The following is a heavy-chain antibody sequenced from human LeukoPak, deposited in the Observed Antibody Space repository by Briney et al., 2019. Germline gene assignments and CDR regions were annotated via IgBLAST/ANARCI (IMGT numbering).Heavy chain of an antibody. D-gene: IGHD6-13*01. CDR1: GFPFSSYG. V-gene: IGHV3-30-3*01. Sequence: GRSLRLSCAASGFPFSSYGLHWVRQAPGKGLEWVAVISYDGSNKYYADSVKGRFTISRDNSKNTLYLQMNSLRAEDTAVYYCARRIAVTGVRTLDIWGQGTMVTVSS. CDR2: ISYDGSNK. CDR3: ARRIAVTGVRTLDI. J-gene: IGHJ3*02.